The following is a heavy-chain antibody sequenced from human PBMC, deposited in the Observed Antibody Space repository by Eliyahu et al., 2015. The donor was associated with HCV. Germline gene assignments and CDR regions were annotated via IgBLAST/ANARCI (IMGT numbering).Heavy chain of an antibody. V-gene: IGHV5-51*01. CDR1: GYSFTSYW. J-gene: IGHJ4*02. CDR2: IYPGDSDT. Sequence: EVQLVQSGAEVKKPGESLKISCKGSGYSFTSYWIGWVRQMPGKGLEWMGIIYPGDSDTRYSPSFQGQVTISADKSISTAYLQWSSLKASDTAMYYCARLFGITGTTMRVAFYDYWGQGTLVTVSS. D-gene: IGHD1-7*01. CDR3: ARLFGITGTTMRVAFYDY.